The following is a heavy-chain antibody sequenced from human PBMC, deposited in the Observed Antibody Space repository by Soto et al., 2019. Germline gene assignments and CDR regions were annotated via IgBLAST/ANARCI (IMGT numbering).Heavy chain of an antibody. CDR3: ALSGAAAGKGDY. CDR2: ISGSGGST. D-gene: IGHD6-13*01. V-gene: IGHV3-23*01. CDR1: GFTFSSYA. Sequence: EVQLLESGGGLVQPGGSLRLSCAASGFTFSSYAMSWVRQAPGKGLEWVSAISGSGGSTYYADSVKGRFTISRDNSKNTLYQQMNRLRADDTAVYYCALSGAAAGKGDYWGQGTLVTVSS. J-gene: IGHJ4*02.